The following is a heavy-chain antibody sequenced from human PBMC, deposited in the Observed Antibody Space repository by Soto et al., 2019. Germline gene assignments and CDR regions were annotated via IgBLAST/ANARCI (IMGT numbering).Heavy chain of an antibody. CDR3: ARAPLTWDTMIVVETLYYFDY. D-gene: IGHD3-22*01. CDR2: IYPGDSDT. CDR1: GYSFTSYW. J-gene: IGHJ4*02. V-gene: IGHV5-51*01. Sequence: PGESLKISCKGSGYSFTSYWIGWVRQMPWKGLEWMGIIYPGDSDTRYSPSFQGQVTISADKSISTAYLQWSSLKASDTAMYYCARAPLTWDTMIVVETLYYFDYWGQGTLVTVSS.